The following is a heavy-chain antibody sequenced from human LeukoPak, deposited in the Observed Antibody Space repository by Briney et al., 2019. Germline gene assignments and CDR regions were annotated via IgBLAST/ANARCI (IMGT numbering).Heavy chain of an antibody. V-gene: IGHV3-48*03. CDR3: ARDWYHAIDY. D-gene: IGHD2-2*01. J-gene: IGHJ4*02. CDR2: ISSSGSTI. Sequence: GGSLRLSCVASGFTFSSYEMTWVRQAPGKGLEWLSYISSSGSTIYYADSVKGRVTISRDNAKNSLYLQMNSLRAEDTAVYYCARDWYHAIDYWGQGTPLTVSS. CDR1: GFTFSSYE.